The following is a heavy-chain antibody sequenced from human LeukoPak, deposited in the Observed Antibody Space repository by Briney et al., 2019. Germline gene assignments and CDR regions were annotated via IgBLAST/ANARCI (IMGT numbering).Heavy chain of an antibody. J-gene: IGHJ4*02. CDR2: IRYDGSNK. D-gene: IGHD2-2*01. CDR3: AKGTRGYCSSTSCLVPFDY. Sequence: GGSLRLSCAASGFTFSSYGMHWVRQAPGKGLEWVAFIRYDGSNKYYADSVKGRFTISRDNSKNTLYLQMNSLRAEDTAVHYCAKGTRGYCSSTSCLVPFDYWGQGTLVTVSS. V-gene: IGHV3-30*02. CDR1: GFTFSSYG.